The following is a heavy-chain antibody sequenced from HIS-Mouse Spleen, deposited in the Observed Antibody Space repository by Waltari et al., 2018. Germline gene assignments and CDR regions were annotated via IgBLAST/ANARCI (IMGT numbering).Heavy chain of an antibody. CDR1: GGSISSSSYY. D-gene: IGHD6-13*01. J-gene: IGHJ2*01. V-gene: IGHV4-39*07. CDR3: AREIPYSSSWYDWYFDL. Sequence: QLQLQESGPGLVKPSETLSLTCTVSGGSISSSSYYWGWIRQPPGKGLEWLGRINYSGRTNNNPSLKRRGTISVETAKNQFALKLSSVTAADTAVYYCAREIPYSSSWYDWYFDLWGRGTLVTVSS. CDR2: INYSGRT.